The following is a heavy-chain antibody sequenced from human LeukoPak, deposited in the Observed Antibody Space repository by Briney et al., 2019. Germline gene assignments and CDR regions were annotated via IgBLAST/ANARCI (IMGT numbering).Heavy chain of an antibody. V-gene: IGHV3-23*01. Sequence: GGSLRLSCAASGFTFSSYAMSWVRQAPGKGLEWVSAISGSGGSTYYADSVKGQFTISRDNSKNTLYLQTNSLRAEDTAVYYCAKDLHDIVVVPAAYISGWFDPWGQGTLVTVSS. CDR3: AKDLHDIVVVPAAYISGWFDP. J-gene: IGHJ5*02. D-gene: IGHD2-2*01. CDR2: ISGSGGST. CDR1: GFTFSSYA.